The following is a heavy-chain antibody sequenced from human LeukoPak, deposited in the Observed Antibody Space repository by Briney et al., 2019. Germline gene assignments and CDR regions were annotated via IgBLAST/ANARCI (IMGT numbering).Heavy chain of an antibody. J-gene: IGHJ4*02. CDR1: GGSISTYY. D-gene: IGHD3-10*01. CDR3: ARQELSYGSGSHFDY. V-gene: IGHV4-59*08. CDR2: ISYSGRT. Sequence: SETLSLTCTVSGGSISTYYWTWIRQPPGKGLEWIGSISYSGRTNYSPSLEGRVTMSVDTSKNQFPLKLRAVTAADTAVYFCARQELSYGSGSHFDYWGQGILVTVSS.